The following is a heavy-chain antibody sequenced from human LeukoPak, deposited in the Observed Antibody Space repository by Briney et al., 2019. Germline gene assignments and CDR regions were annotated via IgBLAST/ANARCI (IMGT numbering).Heavy chain of an antibody. CDR2: ISYSGST. D-gene: IGHD6-13*01. J-gene: IGHJ4*02. CDR1: GGSINSSSYY. V-gene: IGHV4-39*01. CDR3: ARRRQQLVVDY. Sequence: PSETLSLTRTVSGGSINSSSYYWGWIRQPPGKGLEWIGSISYSGSTYYNPSLKSRVTISVDTSRNQFSLNLGSVTAADTAVYYCARRRQQLVVDYWGQGTLVTVSS.